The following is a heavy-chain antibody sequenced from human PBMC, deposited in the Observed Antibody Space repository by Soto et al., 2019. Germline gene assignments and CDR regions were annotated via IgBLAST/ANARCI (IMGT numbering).Heavy chain of an antibody. CDR3: ARLLKPDYSNYRYYGMDV. D-gene: IGHD4-4*01. CDR2: INPNSGGT. V-gene: IGHV1-2*02. CDR1: GGTFSIYA. Sequence: GASVKVSCKASGGTFSIYAMHGVLQAPLRGRDWMGWINPNSGGTNYAQKFQGRVTMTRDTSISTAYMELSRLRSDDTAVYYCARLLKPDYSNYRYYGMDVWGQGTTVTVSS. J-gene: IGHJ6*02.